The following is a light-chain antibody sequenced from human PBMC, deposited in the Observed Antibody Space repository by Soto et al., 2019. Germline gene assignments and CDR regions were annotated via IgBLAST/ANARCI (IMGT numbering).Light chain of an antibody. J-gene: IGLJ3*02. V-gene: IGLV2-14*01. CDR3: SSYTSGSTLG. CDR2: EVS. Sequence: QSVLTQPASVSGSPGQSITISCTGTSSDVGGYNYVFWYQQHPGKAPKLMIYEVSNRPSGVSNRFSGSKSGNTASLTISGLQAEDEADYYCSSYTSGSTLGFGGGTKLTVL. CDR1: SSDVGGYNY.